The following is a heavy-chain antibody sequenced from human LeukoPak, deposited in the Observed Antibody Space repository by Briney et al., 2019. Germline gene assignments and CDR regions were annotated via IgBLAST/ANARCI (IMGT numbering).Heavy chain of an antibody. CDR3: ARAGSGSYLVWFDP. J-gene: IGHJ5*02. CDR1: GGSISSGGYS. V-gene: IGHV4-30-2*01. Sequence: SQTLSLTCAVSGGSISSGGYSWSWIRQPPGKGLEWIGYIYHSGSTYYNPSLKSRVTISVDRSKNQFSLKLSSATAADTAVYYCARAGSGSYLVWFDPWGQGTLVTVSS. D-gene: IGHD3-10*01. CDR2: IYHSGST.